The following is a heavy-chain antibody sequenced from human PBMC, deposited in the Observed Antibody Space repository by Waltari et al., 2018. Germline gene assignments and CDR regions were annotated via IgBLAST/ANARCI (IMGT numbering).Heavy chain of an antibody. D-gene: IGHD6-6*01. V-gene: IGHV4-59*01. Sequence: QVQLQESGPGLVKPSETLSLTCPVSGGSISAYHWTWIRQPPGKGLEWIGYIYYYGSTNYNPSLARRVTISVDTSKNQFSLNLRSVTAADTAVYFCATLAGTGSSSYLHDYWGKGTLVTVSS. CDR1: GGSISAYH. CDR3: ATLAGTGSSSYLHDY. J-gene: IGHJ4*02. CDR2: IYYYGST.